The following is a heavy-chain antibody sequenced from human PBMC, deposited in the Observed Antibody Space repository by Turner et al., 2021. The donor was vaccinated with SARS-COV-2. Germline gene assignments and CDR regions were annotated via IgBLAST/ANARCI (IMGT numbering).Heavy chain of an antibody. CDR3: AKSIPSTGFVFDY. Sequence: EVLVLESGGRLVQPGRSLRLSCAASGFTFSDYAMSVVRQAPGKGLQWVSTVSGTGSSTYYADSVKGRFSISRDNSKNTLYLQLISLRADDTAVYYCAKSIPSTGFVFDYWGQGTLVTVSS. V-gene: IGHV3-23*01. CDR2: VSGTGSST. CDR1: GFTFSDYA. D-gene: IGHD3-9*01. J-gene: IGHJ4*02.